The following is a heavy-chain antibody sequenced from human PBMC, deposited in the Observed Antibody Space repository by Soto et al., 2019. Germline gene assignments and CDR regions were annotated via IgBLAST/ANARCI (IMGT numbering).Heavy chain of an antibody. Sequence: SETLSLTCTVSGGSISTYYWSWIRQPPGKGLEWIGYIYYSGSTSYNPSLKSRVTISVDTSKNQFSLKLRSVTAADTAAYYCASDRSSGWDQGYGMDVWGQGTKVTVSS. V-gene: IGHV4-59*01. J-gene: IGHJ6*02. D-gene: IGHD6-19*01. CDR3: ASDRSSGWDQGYGMDV. CDR1: GGSISTYY. CDR2: IYYSGST.